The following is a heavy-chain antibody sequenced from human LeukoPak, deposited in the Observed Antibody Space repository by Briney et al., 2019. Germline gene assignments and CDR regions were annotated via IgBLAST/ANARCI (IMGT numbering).Heavy chain of an antibody. V-gene: IGHV3-23*01. D-gene: IGHD3-22*01. CDR3: AKEGSITMIVTRGYFDY. J-gene: IGHJ4*02. Sequence: PGGSLRLSWAASGFTFSSYAMSWVRQAPGKGLGWVSAISGSGGSTYYADSVKGRFTISRDNSKNTLYLQMNSLRAEDTAVYYCAKEGSITMIVTRGYFDYWAQGTLVTVSS. CDR1: GFTFSSYA. CDR2: ISGSGGST.